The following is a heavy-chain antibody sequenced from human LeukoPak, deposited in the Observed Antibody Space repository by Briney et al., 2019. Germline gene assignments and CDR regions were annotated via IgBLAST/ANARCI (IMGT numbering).Heavy chain of an antibody. CDR2: LSDSGGET. V-gene: IGHV3-23*01. D-gene: IGHD4-17*01. CDR3: AKVGLRLGGDY. CDR1: GFVFSSYA. Sequence: GGSLRLSCAASGFVFSSYAMSWVRQAPGKGLEWVLTLSDSGGETYYADSVKGRFTISRDNSKNTLYLQMNSLRAEDTAVYYCAKVGLRLGGDYWGQGTLVTVSS. J-gene: IGHJ4*02.